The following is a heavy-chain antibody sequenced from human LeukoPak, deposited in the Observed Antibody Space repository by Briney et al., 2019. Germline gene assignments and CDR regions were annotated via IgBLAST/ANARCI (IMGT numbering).Heavy chain of an antibody. CDR1: GFTFSSYG. D-gene: IGHD1-26*01. CDR2: ISYDGSNQ. CDR3: AKDTIGYSGNFPYYYYYMDV. J-gene: IGHJ6*03. V-gene: IGHV3-30*18. Sequence: PGGSLRLSCAASGFTFSSYGMHWVRQAPGKGLEWVAVISYDGSNQYYADSVKGRFTISRDNSKNTLYLQMNSLRGEDTALYYCAKDTIGYSGNFPYYYYYMDVWGKGTTVTISS.